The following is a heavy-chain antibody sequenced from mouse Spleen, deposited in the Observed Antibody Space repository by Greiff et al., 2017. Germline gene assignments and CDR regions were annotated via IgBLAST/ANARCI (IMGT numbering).Heavy chain of an antibody. CDR3: ARDNPFAY. CDR2: IRNKANGYTT. V-gene: IGHV7-3*02. J-gene: IGHJ3*01. CDR1: GFTFTDYY. Sequence: EVKLMESGGGLVQPGGSLRLSCATSGFTFTDYYMSWVRQPPGKALEWLGFIRNKANGYTTEYSASVKGRFTISRDNSQSILYLQMNTLRAEDSATYYCARDNPFAYWGQGTLVTVSA.